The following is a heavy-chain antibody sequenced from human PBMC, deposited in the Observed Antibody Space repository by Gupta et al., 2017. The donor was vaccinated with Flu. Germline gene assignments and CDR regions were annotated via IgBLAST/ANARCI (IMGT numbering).Heavy chain of an antibody. D-gene: IGHD3-16*01. V-gene: IGHV3-49*04. Sequence: EVQLVESGGGLVQPGRSLRLSCITSGFTFGDYAMTWVRQAPGKGLEWVGFIRSKTYGETTEYAASVKGRFTISRDDSKGFAYLQMNNLTTDDTGMYYCLSAGDRRHRPYYYGMDVWGQGTTVTVSS. CDR2: IRSKTYGETT. CDR1: GFTFGDYA. J-gene: IGHJ6*02. CDR3: LSAGDRRHRPYYYGMDV.